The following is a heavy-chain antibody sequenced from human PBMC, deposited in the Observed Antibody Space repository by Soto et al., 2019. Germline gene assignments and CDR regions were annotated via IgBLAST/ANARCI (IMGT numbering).Heavy chain of an antibody. V-gene: IGHV3-30*18. D-gene: IGHD2-15*01. CDR1: GFNFNNYD. J-gene: IGHJ6*02. CDR2: ISYYRSDE. CDR3: AKSMGGTANGMDV. Sequence: GGSLRLSCSASGFNFNNYDMHWVRQPPGKGLEWVAVISYYRSDEYYADSVKGRFTISRDNAKHSLYLQMNSLRAEDTALYYSAKSMGGTANGMDVWGQGTTVTVSS.